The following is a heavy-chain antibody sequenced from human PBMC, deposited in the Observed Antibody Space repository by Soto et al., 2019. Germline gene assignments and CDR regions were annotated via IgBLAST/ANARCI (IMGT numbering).Heavy chain of an antibody. Sequence: LSLTCTVSGGSVSSGVYYWSWIRQPPGKGLEWIGYIYHSGSPNYNPSLKSRVTISVDTSKTQFSLKLSSVTAADTAVYYCAREFGSYPYYFDYWGQGTLVTVSS. CDR1: GGSVSSGVYY. CDR3: AREFGSYPYYFDY. CDR2: IYHSGSP. D-gene: IGHD1-26*01. V-gene: IGHV4-61*08. J-gene: IGHJ4*02.